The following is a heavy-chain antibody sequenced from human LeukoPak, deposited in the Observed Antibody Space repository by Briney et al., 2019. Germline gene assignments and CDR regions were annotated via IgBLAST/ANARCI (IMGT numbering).Heavy chain of an antibody. V-gene: IGHV4-59*12. CDR3: ATLLSSGDMDV. CDR2: IYYSGST. D-gene: IGHD6-6*01. CDR1: GDSISSYY. J-gene: IGHJ6*02. Sequence: SETLSLICTVSGDSISSYYWSWIRQPPGKGLEWIGYIYYSGSTYYNPSLKSRVTISVDTSKNQFSLKLSSVTAADTAVYYCATLLSSGDMDVWGQGTTVTVSS.